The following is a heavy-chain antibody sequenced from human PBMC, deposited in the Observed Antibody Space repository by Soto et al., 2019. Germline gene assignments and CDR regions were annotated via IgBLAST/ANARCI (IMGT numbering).Heavy chain of an antibody. V-gene: IGHV4-59*01. CDR1: GGSIHDYY. Sequence: QVQLQESGPGLVKPSQTLSLTCTVSGGSIHDYYWVWIRQPPGKGLEWIGSIFYTGSTDYTPSLKSRGTLSLATSKIQFSLNLSSVTAAYTAVYDCARVNRGAFDHWGQGALVTVSS. J-gene: IGHJ4*02. CDR3: ARVNRGAFDH. CDR2: IFYTGST.